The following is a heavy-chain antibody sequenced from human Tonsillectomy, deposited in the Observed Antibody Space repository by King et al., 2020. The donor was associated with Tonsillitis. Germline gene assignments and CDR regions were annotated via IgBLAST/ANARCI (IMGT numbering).Heavy chain of an antibody. D-gene: IGHD2-2*01. V-gene: IGHV3-23*04. J-gene: IGHJ4*02. CDR2: ISGSGGST. Sequence: VQLVETGGGLVQPGGSLRLSCAASGFTFSIYAMSWVRQAPGKGLEWVSAISGSGGSTYYADSVKGRFTISRDNSKNTLYLQMNSLRAEDTAGYYCAKDFDIVVVPAAHFDYWGQGTLVTVSS. CDR1: GFTFSIYA. CDR3: AKDFDIVVVPAAHFDY.